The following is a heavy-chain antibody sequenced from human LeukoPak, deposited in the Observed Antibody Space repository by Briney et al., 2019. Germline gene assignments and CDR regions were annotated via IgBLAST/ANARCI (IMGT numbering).Heavy chain of an antibody. D-gene: IGHD1-26*01. CDR3: AREPQSLIVGATYFDY. V-gene: IGHV3-30-3*01. Sequence: GGSLRLSCAASGFTFSSYAMHWVRQAPGKGLEWVAVISYDGSNKYYADSVKGRFTISRDNSKDTLYLQMNSLRAEDTAVYYCAREPQSLIVGATYFDYWGQGTLVTVSS. CDR2: ISYDGSNK. J-gene: IGHJ4*02. CDR1: GFTFSSYA.